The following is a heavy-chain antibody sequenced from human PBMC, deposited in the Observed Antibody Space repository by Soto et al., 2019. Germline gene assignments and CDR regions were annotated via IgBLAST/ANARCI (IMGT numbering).Heavy chain of an antibody. J-gene: IGHJ4*01. CDR1: GFTFSNAW. D-gene: IGHD3-22*01. CDR3: TTDSYITSIIVRFDY. CDR2: VKNKTDGGTT. V-gene: IGHV3-15*07. Sequence: PGGSLRLSCAASGFTFSNAWINWVRQTPGKGLEWVGRVKNKTDGGTTDFAAPVKGRFAISRDDSKNMVYLEMNSLKTEDTAIYYCTTDSYITSIIVRFDYWGHGTLVTVSS.